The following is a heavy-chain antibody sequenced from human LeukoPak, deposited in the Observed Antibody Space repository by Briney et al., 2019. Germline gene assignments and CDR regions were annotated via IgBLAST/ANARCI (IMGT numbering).Heavy chain of an antibody. CDR2: IYPSDSDT. V-gene: IGHV5-51*01. Sequence: GESLKISCKGSGYSFSTYWIGWVRQMPGKGLEWMGIIYPSDSDTKYSPSFQGQVTISADKSIRTAYLQWSSLKASDTAMYYCARLEDYYDSSGYCHYWGQGTLVTVSS. CDR3: ARLEDYYDSSGYCHY. J-gene: IGHJ4*02. D-gene: IGHD3-22*01. CDR1: GYSFSTYW.